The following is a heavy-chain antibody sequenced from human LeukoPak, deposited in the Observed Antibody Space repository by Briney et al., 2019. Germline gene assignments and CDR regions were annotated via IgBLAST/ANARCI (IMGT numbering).Heavy chain of an antibody. CDR2: TYYRSKWYN. J-gene: IGHJ4*02. CDR1: GDSVSSNSAA. D-gene: IGHD1-26*01. Sequence: SQTLSLTSPISGDSVSSNSAAWNWIRQSPSRGLEWLGRTYYRSKWYNDYAVSVKSRITINPDTSKNQFSLKLSSVTAADTALYYCARVEGGRYLVDNWGQGTLVTVSS. V-gene: IGHV6-1*01. CDR3: ARVEGGRYLVDN.